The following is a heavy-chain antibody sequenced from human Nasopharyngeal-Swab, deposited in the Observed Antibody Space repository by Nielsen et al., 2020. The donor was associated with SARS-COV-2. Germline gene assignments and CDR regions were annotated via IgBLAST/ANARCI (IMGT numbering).Heavy chain of an antibody. D-gene: IGHD6-13*01. CDR2: IYYGGST. CDR1: GGSISSSTYY. CDR3: ATLSNSWYEYYFDY. Sequence: SETLSLTCTVSGGSISSSTYYWAWIRQPPGKGLEWIGSIYYGGSTYYNPSLKSRVTISVDTSKNQLSLKLSSVTAADTAVYCCATLSNSWYEYYFDYWGQGTLVTVSS. J-gene: IGHJ4*02. V-gene: IGHV4-39*01.